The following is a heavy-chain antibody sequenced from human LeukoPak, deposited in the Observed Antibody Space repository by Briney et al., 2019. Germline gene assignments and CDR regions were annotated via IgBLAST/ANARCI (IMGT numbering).Heavy chain of an antibody. CDR1: GFTFSSYA. CDR2: ISGSGITT. D-gene: IGHD6-19*01. CDR3: AKGIYSSGWSYFDY. V-gene: IGHV3-23*01. Sequence: PGGSLRLSCAASGFTFSSYAMSWVRQAPGKGLEWVSAISGSGITTYYADSVRGRFTISRDNSKNTLYLQMNTLRAEDSALHYCAKGIYSSGWSYFDYWGHGTLVTVSS. J-gene: IGHJ4*01.